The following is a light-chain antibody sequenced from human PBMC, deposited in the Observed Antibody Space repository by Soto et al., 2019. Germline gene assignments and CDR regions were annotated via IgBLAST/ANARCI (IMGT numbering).Light chain of an antibody. Sequence: ALAQPASVSGSPGQSITISCTGSGSDIGAYNYVSWYQQHPGKAPKLLIHGVTRRPSGVSSRFSASKSAYTASLTISGLQAEDEANYYCSSFTTSYFYVFGPGTKVTV. CDR1: GSDIGAYNY. J-gene: IGLJ1*01. CDR3: SSFTTSYFYV. CDR2: GVT. V-gene: IGLV2-14*01.